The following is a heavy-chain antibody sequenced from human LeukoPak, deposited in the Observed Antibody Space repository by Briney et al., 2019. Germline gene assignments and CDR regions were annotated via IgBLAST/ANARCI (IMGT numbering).Heavy chain of an antibody. V-gene: IGHV1-46*01. CDR2: INPSGGST. J-gene: IGHJ6*02. CDR3: ARDVYDSSGSRANGMDV. Sequence: GASVKVYCKASGYTFTSYYMHWVRQAPGQGLEWMGIINPSGGSTSYAQKFQGRVTMTRDTSTSTVYMELSSLRSEDTAVYYCARDVYDSSGSRANGMDVWGQGTTVTVSS. CDR1: GYTFTSYY. D-gene: IGHD3-22*01.